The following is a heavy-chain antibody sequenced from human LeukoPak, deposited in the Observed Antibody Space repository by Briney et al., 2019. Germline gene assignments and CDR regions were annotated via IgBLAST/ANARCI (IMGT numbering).Heavy chain of an antibody. V-gene: IGHV4-4*07. CDR2: IYTSGST. J-gene: IGHJ4*02. D-gene: IGHD6-19*01. CDR1: GGSISSYY. Sequence: SETLSLTCTVSGGSISSYYWTWIRQPAGKGLEWIGRIYTSGSTNYNPSLKSRVTMSVDTSKNHFSLKLNSVTAADTAMYYCARPEIAVAGRALDYWGQGILVTVSS. CDR3: ARPEIAVAGRALDY.